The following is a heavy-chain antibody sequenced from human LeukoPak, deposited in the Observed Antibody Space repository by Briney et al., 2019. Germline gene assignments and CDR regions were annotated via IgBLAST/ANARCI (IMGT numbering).Heavy chain of an antibody. CDR3: ASGYSSLIDY. D-gene: IGHD6-13*01. Sequence: SETLSLTCAVYGGSFSGYYWSWIRQPPGKGLEWIGEINHSGSTNYNPSLKSRVTISVDTSKNQFSLKLSSVTAADAAVYYCASGYSSLIDYWGQGTLVTVSS. CDR1: GGSFSGYY. J-gene: IGHJ4*02. V-gene: IGHV4-34*01. CDR2: INHSGST.